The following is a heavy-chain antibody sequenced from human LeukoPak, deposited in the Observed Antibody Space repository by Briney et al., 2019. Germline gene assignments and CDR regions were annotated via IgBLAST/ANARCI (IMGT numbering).Heavy chain of an antibody. J-gene: IGHJ6*02. Sequence: SETLSLTCAVYGRSFSGYYWSWIRQPPGKGLEWIGEINHSGSTNYNPSLKSRVTISVDTSKNQFSLKLSSVTAADTAVYYCASSRGYSGYEDYYYYGMDVWGQGTTVTVSS. V-gene: IGHV4-34*01. CDR2: INHSGST. CDR3: ASSRGYSGYEDYYYYGMDV. CDR1: GRSFSGYY. D-gene: IGHD5-12*01.